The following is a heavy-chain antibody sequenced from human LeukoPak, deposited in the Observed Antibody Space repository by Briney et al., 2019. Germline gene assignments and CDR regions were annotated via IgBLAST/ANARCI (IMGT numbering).Heavy chain of an antibody. CDR1: GYSFTSYW. V-gene: IGHV5-51*01. CDR2: IYPGDSDA. J-gene: IGHJ5*02. CDR3: ARRIAAAGFDWFDP. Sequence: GESLKISCKGSGYSFTSYWIGWVRQMPGKGLEWMGIIYPGDSDAGYSPSFQGQVTISADKSISTAYLQWSSLKASDTAMYYCARRIAAAGFDWFDPWGQGTLVTVSS. D-gene: IGHD6-13*01.